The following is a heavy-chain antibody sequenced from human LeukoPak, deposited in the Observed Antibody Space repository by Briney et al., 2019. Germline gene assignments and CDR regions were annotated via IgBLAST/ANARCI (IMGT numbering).Heavy chain of an antibody. V-gene: IGHV1-18*01. CDR1: GYTFTSYG. D-gene: IGHD6-19*01. CDR2: ISAYNGNT. CDR3: ARSGAVAGPADIFDY. J-gene: IGHJ4*02. Sequence: ASVKVSCKASGYTFTSYGISWVRQAPGQGLEWMGWISAYNGNTNYAQKLQGRVTMTTDTSTSTAYMELRSLRSDDTAVYYCARSGAVAGPADIFDYWGQGTLVTVSS.